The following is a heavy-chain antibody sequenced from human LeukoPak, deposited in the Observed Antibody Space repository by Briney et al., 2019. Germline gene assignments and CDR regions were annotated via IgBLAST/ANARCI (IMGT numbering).Heavy chain of an antibody. Sequence: PSETLSLTCTVSGGSISSYYWSWIRQPPGKGLEWIGYIYYSGSTNYNPSLKSRVTISVDTSKNQFSLKLSSVTAADTAVYYCARGPKDRYYYYYMGVWGKGTTVTVSS. CDR3: ARGPKDRYYYYYMGV. CDR1: GGSISSYY. CDR2: IYYSGST. V-gene: IGHV4-59*01. J-gene: IGHJ6*03. D-gene: IGHD3-3*01.